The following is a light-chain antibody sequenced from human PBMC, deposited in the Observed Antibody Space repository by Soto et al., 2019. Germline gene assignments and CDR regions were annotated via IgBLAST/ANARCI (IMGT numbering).Light chain of an antibody. V-gene: IGKV3-15*01. J-gene: IGKJ1*01. CDR2: GAS. Sequence: EIVMTQSPATLSVSPGERATLSCRASQSVSSTVAWYQQKPGQAPRLLMYGASTRATGIPARFSGSGSGTEFTLTISSLQSEDFAVYYCQQYNDWSTTFGQGTKVEIK. CDR1: QSVSST. CDR3: QQYNDWSTT.